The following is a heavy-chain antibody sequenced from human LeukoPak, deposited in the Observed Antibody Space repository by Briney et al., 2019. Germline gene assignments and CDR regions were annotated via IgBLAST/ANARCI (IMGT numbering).Heavy chain of an antibody. Sequence: ASVKVSCKASGYTFTGYYLHWVRQAPGHWLEWLGWINPDSGNTKYSQKFQGRVTSTRDTSIRTAYMEVSRLGSDDTAVYYCARVGHYDSSVYADDVFDFWGQGTMVTVSS. V-gene: IGHV1-2*02. CDR1: GYTFTGYY. CDR2: INPDSGNT. J-gene: IGHJ3*01. CDR3: ARVGHYDSSVYADDVFDF. D-gene: IGHD3-22*01.